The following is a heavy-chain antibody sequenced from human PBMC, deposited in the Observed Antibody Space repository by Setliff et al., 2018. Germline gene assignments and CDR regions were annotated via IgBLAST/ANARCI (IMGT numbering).Heavy chain of an antibody. J-gene: IGHJ4*02. CDR3: ARCGGGIGYSGTWFGHYDL. D-gene: IGHD6-13*01. CDR1: GFAFRSYA. V-gene: IGHV3-30*02. Sequence: PGESLKISCAASGFAFRSYAMDWVRRAPGRGLEWVAFIRYGGSKVLYADSVKGRVTISKDDSKNTLYLQMDNLRPDDTAVYYCARCGGGIGYSGTWFGHYDLWGQGTPVTVS. CDR2: IRYGGSKV.